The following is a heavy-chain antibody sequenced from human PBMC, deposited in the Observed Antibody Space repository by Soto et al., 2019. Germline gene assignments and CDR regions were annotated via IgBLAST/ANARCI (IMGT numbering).Heavy chain of an antibody. Sequence: ASVKVSCKASGYTFTSYGISWVRQAPGQGLEWMGWISAYNGNTNYAQKLQGRVTMTTDTSTSTAYMELRSLRSDDTAVDYCARERVFRGSGGQPLDSRLNWFDPWGQGTLVTVSS. J-gene: IGHJ5*02. CDR1: GYTFTSYG. CDR3: ARERVFRGSGGQPLDSRLNWFDP. V-gene: IGHV1-18*01. D-gene: IGHD2-15*01. CDR2: ISAYNGNT.